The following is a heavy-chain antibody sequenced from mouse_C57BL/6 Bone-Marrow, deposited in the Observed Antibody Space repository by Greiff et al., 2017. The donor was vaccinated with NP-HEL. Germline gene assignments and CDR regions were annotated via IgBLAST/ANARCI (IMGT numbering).Heavy chain of an antibody. Sequence: VKLMESGPGLVAPSQSLSITCTVSGFSLTSYAISWVRQPPGKGLEWLGVIWTGGGPNYNSALKSRLSISKDNSKSQVFLKMNSLQTDDTARYYCARNLLITTVVAPYAMDYWGQGTSVTVSS. CDR3: ARNLLITTVVAPYAMDY. D-gene: IGHD1-1*01. CDR1: GFSLTSYA. CDR2: IWTGGGP. J-gene: IGHJ4*01. V-gene: IGHV2-9-1*01.